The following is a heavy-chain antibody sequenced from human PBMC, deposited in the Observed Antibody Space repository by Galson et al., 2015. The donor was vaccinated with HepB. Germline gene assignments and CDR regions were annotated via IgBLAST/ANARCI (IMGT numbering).Heavy chain of an antibody. D-gene: IGHD3-10*01. V-gene: IGHV3-30*03. CDR2: ITYDGSDK. J-gene: IGHJ4*02. CDR3: ATGKPPIIMGSSTGDFES. Sequence: SLRLYCAASGFIFSNFGMHWVRQAPGKGLEWVAGITYDGSDKYYADSVKGRFTVSRGNSKNTLYLEMNSLRPEDTAVYYCATGKPPIIMGSSTGDFESWGQGTQVTVSS. CDR1: GFIFSNFG.